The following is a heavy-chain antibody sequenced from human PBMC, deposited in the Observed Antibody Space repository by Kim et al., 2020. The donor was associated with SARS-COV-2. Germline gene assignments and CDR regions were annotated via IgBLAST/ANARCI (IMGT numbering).Heavy chain of an antibody. CDR2: RWYN. J-gene: IGHJ3*01. CDR3: ARGYAFDL. Sequence: RWYNDYSPSVKGRITTSPDTSKHHFSLQLTSVSPEDTAVYYCARGYAFDLWGPGTLVTVSS. V-gene: IGHV6-1*01.